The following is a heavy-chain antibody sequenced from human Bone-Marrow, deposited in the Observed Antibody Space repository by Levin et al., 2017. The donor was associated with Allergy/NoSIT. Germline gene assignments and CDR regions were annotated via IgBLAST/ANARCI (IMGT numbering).Heavy chain of an antibody. J-gene: IGHJ3*01. V-gene: IGHV4-59*13. CDR3: ARGRVYSGYDLV. Sequence: PSETLSLTCTVSGGSINSYFWTWIRQSPEKGLEYIGQIAYSGSTYYNPAFKSRVTFSLDPSTNQFSLKLTSVTPADTAVYYCARGRVYSGYDLVWGQGTMVAVSS. D-gene: IGHD5-12*01. CDR2: IAYSGST. CDR1: GGSINSYF.